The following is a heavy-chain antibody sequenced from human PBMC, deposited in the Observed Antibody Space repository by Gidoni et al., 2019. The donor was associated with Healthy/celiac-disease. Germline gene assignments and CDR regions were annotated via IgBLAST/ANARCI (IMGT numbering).Heavy chain of an antibody. CDR1: GFTFSSYG. CDR2: ISYDGSNK. J-gene: IGHJ4*02. D-gene: IGHD3-22*01. V-gene: IGHV3-30*18. Sequence: QVQLVESGGGVVQPGRSLRLSCAASGFTFSSYGMHWVRQAPGKGLEWVAVISYDGSNKYYADSVKGRFTISRDNSKNTLYLQMNSLRAEDTAVYYCAKEGEYYDSSVAFDYWGQGTLVTVSS. CDR3: AKEGEYYDSSVAFDY.